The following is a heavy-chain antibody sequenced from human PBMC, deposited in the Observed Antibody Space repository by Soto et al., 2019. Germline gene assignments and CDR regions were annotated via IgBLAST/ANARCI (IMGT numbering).Heavy chain of an antibody. CDR1: GFTFSSFVAYR. CDR3: ARSGGGLSGGADLYYYYGMDV. Sequence: PGGSLRLPCAASGFTFSSFVAYRMSWVRQAPGKGLEWVSAISGSGGSTYYADSVKGRFTISRDNSKNTLYLQMNSLRAEDTAVYYCARSGGGLSGGADLYYYYGMDVWGQGTTVTVSS. V-gene: IGHV3-23*01. J-gene: IGHJ6*02. CDR2: ISGSGGST. D-gene: IGHD2-15*01.